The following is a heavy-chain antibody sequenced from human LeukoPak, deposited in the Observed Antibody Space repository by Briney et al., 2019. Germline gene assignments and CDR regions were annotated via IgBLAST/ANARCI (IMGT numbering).Heavy chain of an antibody. CDR2: INPNSGGT. V-gene: IGHV1-2*02. CDR1: GYTFTGYY. D-gene: IGHD3-22*01. Sequence: GASVKVSCKASGYTFTGYYMHWVRQAPGQGLEWMGWINPNSGGTNYAQKFQGRVTMTRDTSISTAYMELSRLRSDDTAVYYCARSDSSGYYSTYYFDYWGQGTLVTVSS. CDR3: ARSDSSGYYSTYYFDY. J-gene: IGHJ4*02.